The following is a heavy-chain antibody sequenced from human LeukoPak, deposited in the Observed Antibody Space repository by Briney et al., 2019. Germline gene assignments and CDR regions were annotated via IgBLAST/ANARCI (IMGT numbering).Heavy chain of an antibody. CDR1: GGSIRSFG. V-gene: IGHV4-59*01. CDR2: IYYSGNT. Sequence: SETLSLTCTVSGGSIRSFGWCWIRQPPGQGMEWMGYIYYSGNTNYNPSPNSRITISVDTATNQFSLKVSSVTAADTAVYYGARGGNSYGYLDYWDQGTLVTVSS. D-gene: IGHD5-18*01. J-gene: IGHJ4*02. CDR3: ARGGNSYGYLDY.